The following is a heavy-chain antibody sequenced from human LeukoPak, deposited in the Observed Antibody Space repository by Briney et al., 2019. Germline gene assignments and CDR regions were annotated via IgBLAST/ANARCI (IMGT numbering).Heavy chain of an antibody. Sequence: SQTLSLTCTVSGGSISSGGYDWSWIRQHPGKGLEWIGYIYYSGSTYYNPSLKSRVTMSVDTSKNQFSLKLSSVTGAETAVYYYERGMSNLKLAAYYFDYWGQGTLVTVSS. CDR1: GGSISSGGYD. CDR3: ERGMSNLKLAAYYFDY. CDR2: IYYSGST. J-gene: IGHJ4*02. V-gene: IGHV4-31*03. D-gene: IGHD6-25*01.